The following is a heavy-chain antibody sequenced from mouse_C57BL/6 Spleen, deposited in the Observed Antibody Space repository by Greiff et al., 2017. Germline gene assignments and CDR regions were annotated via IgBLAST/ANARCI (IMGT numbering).Heavy chain of an antibody. D-gene: IGHD1-1*01. CDR2: INPSSGYT. J-gene: IGHJ3*01. Sequence: QVQLQQSGADLAKPGASVTLSCKASGYTFTSYWMHWVKQRPGQGLEWIGYINPSSGYTKYNQKFKDKATLTADKSSSTAYMQLSRLTYEDSAVYYCARRDGSSAPILLVWGQGTLVTVSA. CDR1: GYTFTSYW. CDR3: ARRDGSSAPILLV. V-gene: IGHV1-7*01.